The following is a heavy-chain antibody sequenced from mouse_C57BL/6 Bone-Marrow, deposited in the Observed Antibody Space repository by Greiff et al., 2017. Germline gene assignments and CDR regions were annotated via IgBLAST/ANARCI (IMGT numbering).Heavy chain of an antibody. Sequence: DVMLVESGGGLVKPGGSLQLSCAASGFTFSSYTMSWVRQTPEKRLEWVATISGGGGNTYYQDSVKGRFTISRDNSKNTLYLQMSSLRSEDTAVYYCGRMYYFDYWGQGTTLTVSS. CDR1: GFTFSSYT. CDR3: GRMYYFDY. CDR2: ISGGGGNT. V-gene: IGHV5-9*01. J-gene: IGHJ2*01.